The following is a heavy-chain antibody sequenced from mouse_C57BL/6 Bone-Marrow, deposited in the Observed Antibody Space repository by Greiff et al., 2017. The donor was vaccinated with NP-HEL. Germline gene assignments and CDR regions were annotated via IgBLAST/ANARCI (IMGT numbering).Heavy chain of an antibody. Sequence: EVQLVESGPELVKPGASVKISCKASGYSFTDYNMNWVKQSNGKSLEWIGVINPNYGTTSYNQKLKGKATLTVDQSSSTAYMQLNSLTSEDSAVYYCARSRGYDYDVRAMDDWGQGTSVTVSS. J-gene: IGHJ4*01. D-gene: IGHD2-4*01. CDR2: INPNYGTT. CDR1: GYSFTDYN. V-gene: IGHV1-39*01. CDR3: ARSRGYDYDVRAMDD.